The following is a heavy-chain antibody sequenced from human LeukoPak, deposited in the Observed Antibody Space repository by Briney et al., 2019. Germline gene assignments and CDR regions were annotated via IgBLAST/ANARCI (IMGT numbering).Heavy chain of an antibody. Sequence: GESLQISCKGSGYSFTSYWIGWVRQMPGKGLEWMGIIYPGDSDTRYSPSFQGQVTISADKSISTAYLHWSSLRASDTAMYYCARRPSYDFWSGYYGVDGLDVWGQGTMVTVSS. D-gene: IGHD3-3*01. CDR2: IYPGDSDT. CDR3: ARRPSYDFWSGYYGVDGLDV. V-gene: IGHV5-51*01. CDR1: GYSFTSYW. J-gene: IGHJ3*01.